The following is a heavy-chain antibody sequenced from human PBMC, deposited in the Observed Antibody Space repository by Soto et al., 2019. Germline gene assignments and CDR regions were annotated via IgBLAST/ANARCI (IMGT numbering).Heavy chain of an antibody. CDR2: ISAYNGNT. J-gene: IGHJ5*02. D-gene: IGHD3-16*01. Sequence: QVQLVQSGAEVKKPGASVKVSCKASGYTFTSYGISWVREAPGEGLEWMGWISAYNGNTNYAQKLQGRVTMTTDTSTSTAYMELRSLRSDDTAVYYCAKWDRSLGEDWFDPWGQGTLVTVSS. CDR3: AKWDRSLGEDWFDP. CDR1: GYTFTSYG. V-gene: IGHV1-18*01.